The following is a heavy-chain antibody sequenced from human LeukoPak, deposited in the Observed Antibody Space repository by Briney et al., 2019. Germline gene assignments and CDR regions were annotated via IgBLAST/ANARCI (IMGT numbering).Heavy chain of an antibody. J-gene: IGHJ3*02. CDR2: TYYSGST. CDR3: AREPNRSRAFGI. Sequence: SETLSLTCTVSGGSISSYYWSWIRQPPGKGLEWIGYTYYSGSTNYNPSLKSRVTISVDTSKNQFSLKLSSVTAADTAVYYCAREPNRSRAFGIWGQGTMVTVSS. CDR1: GGSISSYY. D-gene: IGHD2/OR15-2a*01. V-gene: IGHV4-59*01.